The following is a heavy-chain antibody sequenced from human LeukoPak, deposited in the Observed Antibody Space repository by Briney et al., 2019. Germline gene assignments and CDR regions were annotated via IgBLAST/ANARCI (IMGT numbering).Heavy chain of an antibody. CDR3: ARGRVDSNYSHLDS. CDR1: GFTSGSYS. J-gene: IGHJ4*02. V-gene: IGHV3-7*01. D-gene: IGHD5-24*01. Sequence: PGGSLRLSCVASGFTSGSYSMSWVRQAPGKGLEWVASIKHDGREKHYLASVKGRFAISRDNTKNSLYLQINSLRAEDAAVYYCARGRVDSNYSHLDSWGQGTLVTVSS. CDR2: IKHDGREK.